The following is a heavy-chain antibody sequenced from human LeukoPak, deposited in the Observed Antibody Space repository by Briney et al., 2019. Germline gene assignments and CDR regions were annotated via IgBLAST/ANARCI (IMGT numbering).Heavy chain of an antibody. CDR2: TYYSGST. Sequence: PSETLSLTCTVSGGSISSYYWSWIRQPPGKGLEWIGYTYYSGSTNYNPSLKSRVTISVDTSKNQFSLKLSSVTAADTAVYYCASSGWSGSFPYYFDYWGQGTLVTVSS. CDR3: ASSGWSGSFPYYFDY. CDR1: GGSISSYY. D-gene: IGHD6-19*01. V-gene: IGHV4-59*01. J-gene: IGHJ4*02.